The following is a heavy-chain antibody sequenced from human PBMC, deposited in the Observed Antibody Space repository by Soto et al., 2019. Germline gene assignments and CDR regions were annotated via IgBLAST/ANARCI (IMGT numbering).Heavy chain of an antibody. J-gene: IGHJ6*02. CDR3: ARGPPYCSGGSCYAHYYYGMDV. V-gene: IGHV3-33*01. CDR2: IWYDGSNK. Sequence: QVQLVESGGGVVQPGRSLRLSCAASGFTFSSYGMHWVRQAPGKGLEWVAVIWYDGSNKYYADSVKGRFTISRDNSKNKLYLQMNSLRAEDTAVYYCARGPPYCSGGSCYAHYYYGMDVWGQGTTVTVSS. CDR1: GFTFSSYG. D-gene: IGHD2-15*01.